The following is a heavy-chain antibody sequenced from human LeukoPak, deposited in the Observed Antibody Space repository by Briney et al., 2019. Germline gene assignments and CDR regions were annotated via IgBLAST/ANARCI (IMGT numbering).Heavy chain of an antibody. CDR1: GYTFTSYD. CDR2: MNPNSGNT. CDR3: ARSGYSYGLRYYYYYMDV. V-gene: IGHV1-8*01. D-gene: IGHD5-18*01. Sequence: ASVKVSCKASGYTFTSYDINWVRQATGQGLEWMGWMNPNSGNTGYAQKFQGRVTMTRNTSISTAYMELSSLRSEDTAVYYCARSGYSYGLRYYYYYMDVWGRGITVTVSS. J-gene: IGHJ6*03.